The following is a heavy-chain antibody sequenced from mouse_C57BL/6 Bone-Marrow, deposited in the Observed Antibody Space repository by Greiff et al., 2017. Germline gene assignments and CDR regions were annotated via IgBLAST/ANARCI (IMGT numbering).Heavy chain of an antibody. V-gene: IGHV5-16*01. J-gene: IGHJ4*01. D-gene: IGHD1-1*01. CDR3: AREVYYYGSSYGYAMDY. Sequence: EVQVVESEGGLVQPGSSMKLSCTASGFTFSDYYMAWVRQVPEKGLEWVANINYDGSSTYYLDSLKSRFIISRDNAKNILYLQMSSLKSEDTATYYCAREVYYYGSSYGYAMDYWGQGTSVTVSS. CDR1: GFTFSDYY. CDR2: INYDGSST.